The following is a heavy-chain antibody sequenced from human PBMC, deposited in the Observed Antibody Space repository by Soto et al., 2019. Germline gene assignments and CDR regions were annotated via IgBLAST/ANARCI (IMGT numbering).Heavy chain of an antibody. D-gene: IGHD6-19*01. CDR1: GYTFTSYA. CDR3: ASVLRGWYWLDY. J-gene: IGHJ4*02. CDR2: INAGNGNT. Sequence: GASVKVSCKASGYTFTSYAMHWVRQAPGQRLEWTGWINAGNGNTKYSQKFQGRVTITRDTSASTAYMELSSLRSKDTAVYYCASVLRGWYWLDYWGQGTLATVSS. V-gene: IGHV1-3*01.